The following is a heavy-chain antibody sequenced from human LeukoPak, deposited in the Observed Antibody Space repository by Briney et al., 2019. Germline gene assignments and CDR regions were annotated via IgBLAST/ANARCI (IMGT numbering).Heavy chain of an antibody. J-gene: IGHJ5*02. Sequence: ASVKVSCKASGYTFTVYYMHWVRQAPGQGVERMGWINPNSGGTNYIQKFQGRVPMTRDTSISTAYMELSRLRSDDTAVYYCARDRGPGTTYNWFDPWGQGTLVTVSS. D-gene: IGHD2/OR15-2a*01. CDR1: GYTFTVYY. V-gene: IGHV1-2*02. CDR3: ARDRGPGTTYNWFDP. CDR2: INPNSGGT.